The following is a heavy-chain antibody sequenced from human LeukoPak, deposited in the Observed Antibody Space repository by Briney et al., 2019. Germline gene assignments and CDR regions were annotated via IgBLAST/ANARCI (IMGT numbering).Heavy chain of an antibody. D-gene: IGHD6-19*01. Sequence: SETLSLTCTVSGGSISSSSYYWGWIRQPPGKGLEWIGSIFYSGSTYYNPSLKSRVTISVDTSKNQFSLKLSSVTAADTAVYYCARHRFLGYSSGWHEVDYWGQGTLVTVSS. CDR3: ARHRFLGYSSGWHEVDY. V-gene: IGHV4-39*01. CDR1: GGSISSSSYY. CDR2: IFYSGST. J-gene: IGHJ4*02.